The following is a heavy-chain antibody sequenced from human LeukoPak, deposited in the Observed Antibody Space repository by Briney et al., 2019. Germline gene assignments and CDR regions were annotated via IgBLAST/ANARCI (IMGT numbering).Heavy chain of an antibody. Sequence: ASVKVSCKSSGYTYTTDGISWVRQAPGQGLEWMGWIDTYSGKTNYAQKFQGRVTMTSDTSTSTAYMELRSLKSDDTAVYYCARDRGIAEADSFDPWGQGTLVTVSS. CDR3: ARDRGIAEADSFDP. CDR1: GYTYTTDG. CDR2: IDTYSGKT. D-gene: IGHD6-13*01. V-gene: IGHV1-18*01. J-gene: IGHJ5*02.